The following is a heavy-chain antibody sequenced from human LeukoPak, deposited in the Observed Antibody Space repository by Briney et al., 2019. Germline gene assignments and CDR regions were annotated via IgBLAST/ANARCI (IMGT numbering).Heavy chain of an antibody. D-gene: IGHD3-3*01. CDR1: GFTFSSYA. CDR2: ISYDGSNQ. V-gene: IGHV3-30*01. CDR3: ARSRFGVVTSFDY. J-gene: IGHJ4*02. Sequence: GRSLRFSCAASGFTFSSYAMHWVRQGPGKGLEGVAVISYDGSNQYYADSVKGRFTISRDNSMNTLYLQRNSLRAEDTAVYYCARSRFGVVTSFDYWGQGTLVTVSS.